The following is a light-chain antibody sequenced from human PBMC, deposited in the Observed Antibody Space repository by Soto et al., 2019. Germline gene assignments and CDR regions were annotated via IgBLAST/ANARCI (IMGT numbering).Light chain of an antibody. V-gene: IGKV3-15*01. Sequence: EVVMTKSQATLSVSPGERATFSCRASESVGSNLAWYQQKPGXAPXLLMYTASTRASGVPARFSGSGSGTEFTLTINSLETEDFGLYYCQRYNSWPRTFGQGTKVDIK. CDR2: TAS. CDR3: QRYNSWPRT. J-gene: IGKJ1*01. CDR1: ESVGSN.